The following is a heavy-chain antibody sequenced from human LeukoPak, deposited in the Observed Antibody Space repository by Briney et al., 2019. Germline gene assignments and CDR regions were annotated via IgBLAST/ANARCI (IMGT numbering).Heavy chain of an antibody. V-gene: IGHV4-34*01. J-gene: IGHJ4*02. CDR3: ARGQVLRYLDWSGENLRFDY. D-gene: IGHD3-9*01. CDR2: INHSGST. Sequence: KPSETLSLTCAVYGGSFSGYYWSWIRQPPGKGLEWIGEINHSGSTNYNPSLKSRVTISVDTSKNQFSLKLSSVTAADTAVYYCARGQVLRYLDWSGENLRFDYWGQGTLVTVSS. CDR1: GGSFSGYY.